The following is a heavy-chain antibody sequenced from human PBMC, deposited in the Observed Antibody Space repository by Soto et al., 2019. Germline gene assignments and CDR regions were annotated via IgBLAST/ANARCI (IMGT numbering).Heavy chain of an antibody. CDR2: IYYSGST. V-gene: IGHV4-31*03. CDR1: CGSISSGGYY. J-gene: IGHJ4*02. Sequence: TSETLSLTCTVSCGSISSGGYYWSWIRQHPGKGLEWIGYIYYSGSTYYNPSLKSRVTISVDTSKNQFSLKLSSVTAADTAVYYCERDNGNLEAGYFYYWGQGTLVTVSP. CDR3: ERDNGNLEAGYFYY. D-gene: IGHD3-3*01.